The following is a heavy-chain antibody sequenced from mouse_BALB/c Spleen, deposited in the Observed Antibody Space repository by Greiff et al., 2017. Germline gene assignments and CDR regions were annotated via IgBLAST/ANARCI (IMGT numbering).Heavy chain of an antibody. CDR1: GYTFSSYW. V-gene: IGHV1-9*01. CDR2: ILPGSGST. D-gene: IGHD2-1*01. J-gene: IGHJ4*01. Sequence: QVQLKQSGAELMKPGASVKISCKATGYTFSSYWIEWVKQRPGHGLEWIGEILPGSGSTNYNEKFKGKATFTADTSSNTAYMQRSSLTSEDSAVYYCARRGEDYGNYYAMDYWGQGTSVTVSS. CDR3: ARRGEDYGNYYAMDY.